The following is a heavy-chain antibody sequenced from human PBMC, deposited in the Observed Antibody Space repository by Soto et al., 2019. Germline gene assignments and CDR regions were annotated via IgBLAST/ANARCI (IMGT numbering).Heavy chain of an antibody. CDR3: AHLPSWGFQDFDS. CDR1: GFSLTTSGGG. CDR2: IYWDDEK. D-gene: IGHD7-27*01. J-gene: IGHJ4*02. V-gene: IGHV2-5*02. Sequence: QITLKESGPTVVRPTQALTLTCTFSGFSLTTSGGGVGWIRQAPGKGLECLALIYWDDEKRYSPSLRNRVTVTKDTSKTQVVLTMTNMDPVDTATYYCAHLPSWGFQDFDSWGQGTLVTVSS.